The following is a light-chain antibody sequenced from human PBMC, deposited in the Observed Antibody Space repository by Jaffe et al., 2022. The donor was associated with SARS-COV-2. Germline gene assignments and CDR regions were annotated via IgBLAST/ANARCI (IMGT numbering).Light chain of an antibody. CDR2: DAS. CDR3: QQRNNWA. V-gene: IGKV3-11*01. J-gene: IGKJ1*01. CDR1: QSVSSF. Sequence: EIVLTQSPATLSLSPGERATLSCRASQSVSSFLAWYQQRPGQAPRLLIFDASNRATGIPARFSGSGSGTDFTLTISSLEPEDSAVYYCQQRNNWAFGQGTKVEIK.